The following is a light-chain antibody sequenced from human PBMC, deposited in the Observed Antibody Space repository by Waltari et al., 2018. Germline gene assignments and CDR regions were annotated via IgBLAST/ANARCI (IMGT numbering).Light chain of an antibody. CDR1: ISDVGGYNY. J-gene: IGLJ3*02. CDR2: EVT. CDR3: SSYTSNTTPYWV. V-gene: IGLV2-14*01. Sequence: QSALTQPASVSGSPGQSITISCTGTISDVGGYNYVSWYQQHPGNAPKLMIYEVTNRPSGVSNRFSGSKSGNTASLTISGLQAEDEADYYCSSYTSNTTPYWVFGGGTKLTVL.